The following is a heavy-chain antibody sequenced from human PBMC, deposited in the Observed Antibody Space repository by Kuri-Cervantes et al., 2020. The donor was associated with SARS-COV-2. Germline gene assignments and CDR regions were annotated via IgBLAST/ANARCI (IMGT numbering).Heavy chain of an antibody. D-gene: IGHD6-19*01. J-gene: IGHJ4*02. CDR1: GYTFTSYA. CDR3: AADTSSGWSWGY. CDR2: IVVGSGNT. Sequence: SVKVSCKASGYTFTSYAMHWVRQAPGQRLEWMGWIVVGSGNTNYAQKFQERVTITRDMSTSTAYMELSSLRSEDTAVYYCAADTSSGWSWGYWGQGTLVTVSS. V-gene: IGHV1-58*02.